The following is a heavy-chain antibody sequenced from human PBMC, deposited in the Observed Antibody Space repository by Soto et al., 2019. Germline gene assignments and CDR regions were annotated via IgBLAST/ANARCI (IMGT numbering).Heavy chain of an antibody. J-gene: IGHJ5*02. V-gene: IGHV3-48*02. Sequence: GGSLRLSCVASGFTFSTYNMHWVRQAPGKGLEWVSNISSSSFTVFYADSVKGRFTISRDNAKNSLYLQMNSLRDEDTAVYYCARDWDVSGSYYNSASGYNWFDPWGQGTLVTVSS. CDR1: GFTFSTYN. CDR2: ISSSSFTV. D-gene: IGHD1-26*01. CDR3: ARDWDVSGSYYNSASGYNWFDP.